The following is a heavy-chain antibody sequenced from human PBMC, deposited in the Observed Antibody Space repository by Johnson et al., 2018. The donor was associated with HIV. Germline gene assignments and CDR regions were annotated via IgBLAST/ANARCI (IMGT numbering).Heavy chain of an antibody. D-gene: IGHD4-17*01. CDR1: GFTFSSYG. CDR3: AKDAYGYGEYGAFDI. CDR2: IRYDGSNK. J-gene: IGHJ3*02. Sequence: QGQLVESGGGVVQPGGSLRLSCAASGFTFSSYGMHWVRQAPGKGLEWVAFIRYDGSNKYYADSVKGRFTISRDNSKNTLYLQMNSLRAEDTAVYYCAKDAYGYGEYGAFDIWGQGTMVTVSS. V-gene: IGHV3-30*02.